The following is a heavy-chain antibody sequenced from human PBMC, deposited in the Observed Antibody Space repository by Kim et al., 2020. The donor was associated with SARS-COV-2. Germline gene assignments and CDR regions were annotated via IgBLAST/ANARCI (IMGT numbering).Heavy chain of an antibody. CDR1: GYTFTSYA. J-gene: IGHJ6*02. CDR3: ARDLYCSSTSCYEGHGYYYYGMDV. V-gene: IGHV1-3*01. CDR2: INAGNGNT. Sequence: ASVKVSCKASGYTFTSYAMHWVRQAPGQRLEWMGWINAGNGNTKYSQKFQGRVTITRDTSASTAYMELSSLRSEDTAVYYCARDLYCSSTSCYEGHGYYYYGMDVWGQGTTVTVS. D-gene: IGHD2-2*01.